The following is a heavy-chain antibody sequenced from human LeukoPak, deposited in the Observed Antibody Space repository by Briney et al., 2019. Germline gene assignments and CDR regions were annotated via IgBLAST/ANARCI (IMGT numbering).Heavy chain of an antibody. D-gene: IGHD2-2*01. CDR1: GYTFTSYG. CDR3: ARVETGYCSSTSCRRPHNKYYYYGMDV. CDR2: INGGNGNT. Sequence: ASVKVSCKTSGYTFTSYGMHWVRQAPGQSLEWMGWINGGNGNTKYSEKFQGRVTIIRDTSASTAYMELSSLRSEDTAVYYCARVETGYCSSTSCRRPHNKYYYYGMDVWGQGTTVTVSS. V-gene: IGHV1-3*01. J-gene: IGHJ6*02.